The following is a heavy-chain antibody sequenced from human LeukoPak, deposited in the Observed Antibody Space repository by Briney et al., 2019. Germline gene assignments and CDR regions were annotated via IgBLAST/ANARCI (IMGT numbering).Heavy chain of an antibody. J-gene: IGHJ4*02. CDR3: ARLRGPAAMMADY. CDR2: IIPIFGTA. Sequence: SVKVSCKASGGTFSSYAISWVRQAPGQGLEWMGGIIPIFGTANYAQKLQGRVTITADESTSTAYMELSSLRSEDTAVYYCARLRGPAAMMADYWGQGTLVTVSS. D-gene: IGHD2-2*01. CDR1: GGTFSSYA. V-gene: IGHV1-69*13.